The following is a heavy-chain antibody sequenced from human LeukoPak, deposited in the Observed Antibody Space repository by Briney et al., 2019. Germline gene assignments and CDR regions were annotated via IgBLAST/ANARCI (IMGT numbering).Heavy chain of an antibody. CDR1: GYTFTSYG. Sequence: ASVNVSCKASGYTFTSYGISWVRQAPGQGLEWMGWISASNGDTDYPQNLQGRVTMTTDTYTSTAYMELRSLTPDDTAIYYCARESHITREDYWGQGTLVTVSS. V-gene: IGHV1-18*01. J-gene: IGHJ4*02. D-gene: IGHD1-14*01. CDR3: ARESHITREDY. CDR2: ISASNGDT.